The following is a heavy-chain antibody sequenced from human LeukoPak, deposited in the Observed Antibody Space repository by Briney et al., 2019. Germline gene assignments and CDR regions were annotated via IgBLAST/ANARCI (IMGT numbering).Heavy chain of an antibody. Sequence: GASVKVSCKASGYTFTGYYMHWVRQAPGQGLERMGWINPNSGSTGYAQKFQGRVTMTRNTSISTAYMELSSLRSEDTAVYYCARVPPPTGYSSSWRRNFDYWGQGTLVTVSS. CDR2: INPNSGST. CDR3: ARVPPPTGYSSSWRRNFDY. V-gene: IGHV1-8*02. D-gene: IGHD6-13*01. CDR1: GYTFTGYY. J-gene: IGHJ4*02.